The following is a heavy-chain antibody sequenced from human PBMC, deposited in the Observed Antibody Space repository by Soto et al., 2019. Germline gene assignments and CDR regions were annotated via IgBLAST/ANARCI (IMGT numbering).Heavy chain of an antibody. V-gene: IGHV3-48*02. Sequence: GGSLRLSCAASGFSFSSFSMNWVRQAPGKGLEWVSYISRSSDSIYYADSVKGRFTISRDNAKNSLYLQMNSLRDEDTAVYYCASNWIQLYYFDYWGQGTLVTVSS. J-gene: IGHJ4*02. CDR3: ASNWIQLYYFDY. D-gene: IGHD5-18*01. CDR2: ISRSSDSI. CDR1: GFSFSSFS.